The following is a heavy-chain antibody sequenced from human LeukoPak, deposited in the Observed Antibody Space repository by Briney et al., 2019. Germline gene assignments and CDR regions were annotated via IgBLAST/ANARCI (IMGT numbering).Heavy chain of an antibody. CDR1: GDSVSNNNVA. V-gene: IGHV6-1*01. Sequence: SQTLSLTCAISGDSVSNNNVAGHWIRQSPSRGLEWLGRTYYRSKWFNDYVSSVKSRIKMNQDTSKNQFSLQLNSVTPEDTAVYYCARTIGLKDGIAATDYWGQGTLVTVSS. J-gene: IGHJ4*02. D-gene: IGHD2-21*01. CDR3: ARTIGLKDGIAATDY. CDR2: TYYRSKWFN.